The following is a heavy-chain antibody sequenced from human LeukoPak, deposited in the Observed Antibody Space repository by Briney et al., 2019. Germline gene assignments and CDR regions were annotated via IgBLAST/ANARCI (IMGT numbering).Heavy chain of an antibody. Sequence: PGGSLRLSCSASGXTFSSYAVNWVRQAPGKGLEYVSAITSNGGSTYYADSVKGRFTISRDNSKNTLYLQMSSLRAEDTAVYYCVKGRCSGSSCYGGDYWGQGTLVTVSS. CDR1: GXTFSSYA. D-gene: IGHD2-2*01. J-gene: IGHJ4*02. CDR3: VKGRCSGSSCYGGDY. V-gene: IGHV3-64D*06. CDR2: ITSNGGST.